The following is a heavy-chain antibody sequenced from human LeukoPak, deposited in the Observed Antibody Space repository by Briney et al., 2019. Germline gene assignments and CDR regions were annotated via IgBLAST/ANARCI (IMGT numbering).Heavy chain of an antibody. D-gene: IGHD3-22*01. J-gene: IGHJ6*03. CDR1: GYTFTSYG. V-gene: IGHV1-18*01. Sequence: ASVKVSCKASGYTFTSYGISWVRQAPGQGLEWMGWISAYNGNTNYAQKLQGRVTMTTDTSTSTAYMELRSLRSDDTAVYYCARESNYYDSSGYHHYYMDVWGKGTTVTVSS. CDR2: ISAYNGNT. CDR3: ARESNYYDSSGYHHYYMDV.